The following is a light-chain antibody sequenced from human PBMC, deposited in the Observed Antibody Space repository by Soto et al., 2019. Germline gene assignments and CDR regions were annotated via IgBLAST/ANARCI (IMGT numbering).Light chain of an antibody. J-gene: IGKJ1*01. CDR3: MLATQFPWT. CDR1: QSLVHSDGNTY. V-gene: IGKV2-24*01. Sequence: EIVMTQTPLSAPVVLGQPASFSCRSNQSLVHSDGNTYLNWLQQSPGQPPRLLIYKISNRFSGVPERFSGSGAGADFTLTISRVEAEDVATYSCMLATQFPWTFGQGTRVEI. CDR2: KIS.